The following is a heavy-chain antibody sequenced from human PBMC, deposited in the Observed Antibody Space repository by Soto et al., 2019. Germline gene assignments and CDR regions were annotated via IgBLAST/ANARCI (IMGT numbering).Heavy chain of an antibody. D-gene: IGHD3-22*01. CDR1: GGSVSNASFY. Sequence: QVQLQESGPGLVKPSETLSLTCSVSGGSVSNASFYWTWIRQAPGTGLEYIGYIFYTGVTTYNTSRCSRVTISIDTSTNHFSLKLNSMTAADTAVYYCVRGLDSSWYADLWGRGTLVTVSS. V-gene: IGHV4-61*03. CDR3: VRGLDSSWYADL. J-gene: IGHJ2*01. CDR2: IFYTGVT.